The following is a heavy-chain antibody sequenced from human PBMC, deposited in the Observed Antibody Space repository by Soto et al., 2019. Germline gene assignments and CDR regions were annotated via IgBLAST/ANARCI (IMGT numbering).Heavy chain of an antibody. CDR3: ARDMYSSDYFVKWFEP. D-gene: IGHD6-19*01. Sequence: QVRLVESGGGVVQPGRSLRLSCTASGCSFSSYAMYWVRQPPGKGLEWVAGISPDGSNKHYADTVKGRVTVSRDNSNHTLDLQLNSLRGEDTAMYYCARDMYSSDYFVKWFEPWGHGALGTVSS. J-gene: IGHJ5*02. CDR1: GCSFSSYA. V-gene: IGHV3-30-3*01. CDR2: ISPDGSNK.